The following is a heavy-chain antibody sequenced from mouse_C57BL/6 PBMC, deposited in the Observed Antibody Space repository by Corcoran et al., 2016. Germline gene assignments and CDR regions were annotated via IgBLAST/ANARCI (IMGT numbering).Heavy chain of an antibody. Sequence: EVQLQQSGPVLVKPGASVKMSCKASGYTFTDYYMNWVKQSHGKSLEWIGVINPYNGGTSYNQKFKGKATLTVDKSSSTDYMELNSLTSEDSAVYYGARECKGYAMDYWGQGTSVTVSS. J-gene: IGHJ4*01. CDR3: ARECKGYAMDY. CDR2: INPYNGGT. CDR1: GYTFTDYY. V-gene: IGHV1-19*01.